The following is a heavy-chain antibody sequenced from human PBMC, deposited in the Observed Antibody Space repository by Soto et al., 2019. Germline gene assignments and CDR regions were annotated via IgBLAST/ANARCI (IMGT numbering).Heavy chain of an antibody. V-gene: IGHV3-73*01. Sequence: PGGSLRLSCAASGFTFSGSAMHWVRQASGKGLEWVGRIRSKANSYATAYAASVKGRFTISRDDSKNTAYLQMNSLKTEDTAVYYCTRLGLHDAFDIWGQGTMVTVSS. CDR1: GFTFSGSA. J-gene: IGHJ3*02. CDR3: TRLGLHDAFDI. D-gene: IGHD3-16*01. CDR2: IRSKANSYAT.